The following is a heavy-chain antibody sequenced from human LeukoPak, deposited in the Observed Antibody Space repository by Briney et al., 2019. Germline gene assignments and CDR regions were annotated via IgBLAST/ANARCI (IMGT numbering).Heavy chain of an antibody. CDR3: AKIRTRKGSAYGGKNLVIDY. V-gene: IGHV3-53*05. CDR1: GFTVSSNY. J-gene: IGHJ4*02. D-gene: IGHD1-26*01. CDR2: IYSGGST. Sequence: GGSLRLSCAASGFTVSSNYMSWVRQAPGKGLEWVSVIYSGGSTYYADSVKGRFTISRDNSKNTLYLQMNSLRAEDTAVYYCAKIRTRKGSAYGGKNLVIDYWGQGTLVTVSS.